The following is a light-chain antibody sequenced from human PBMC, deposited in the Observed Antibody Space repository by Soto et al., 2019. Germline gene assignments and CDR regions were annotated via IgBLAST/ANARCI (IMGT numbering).Light chain of an antibody. CDR3: QQLNNYPRT. CDR2: AAS. V-gene: IGKV1-9*01. J-gene: IGKJ3*01. Sequence: DIQLTQSPSFLSASVGDRVTITCRASQGISSSLAWYQQKPGKAPKLLIYAASTLQSGVPSRFSGSGSGTEFTLTISSLQPEDFATYYCQQLNNYPRTFGTGTKVDIK. CDR1: QGISSS.